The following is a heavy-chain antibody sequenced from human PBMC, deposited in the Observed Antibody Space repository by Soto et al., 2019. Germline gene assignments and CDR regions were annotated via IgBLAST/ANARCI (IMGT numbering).Heavy chain of an antibody. V-gene: IGHV4-59*01. CDR2: VYNSGST. Sequence: ETLSLTCTVSGGSISGYYWSWIRQPPGKALEWIGYVYNSGSTNYNPSLKSRVTISVDTSKNQFSLKVNSVTAADTAVYYCARRAVVAVTGSLDNWLDPWGQGILVTVSS. J-gene: IGHJ5*02. D-gene: IGHD2-21*01. CDR1: GGSISGYY. CDR3: ARRAVVAVTGSLDNWLDP.